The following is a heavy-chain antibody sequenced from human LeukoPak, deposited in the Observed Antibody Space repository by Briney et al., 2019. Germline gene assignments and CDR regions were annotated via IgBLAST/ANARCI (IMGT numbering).Heavy chain of an antibody. V-gene: IGHV1-24*01. J-gene: IGHJ4*02. Sequence: ASVEVSCKVSGYTLTELSMHWVRQAPGKGLEWMGGFDPEDGETIYAQKFQGRVTMTEDTSTDTAYMELSSLRSEDTAVYYCATAGRWLQFGYFDYWGQGTLVTVSS. D-gene: IGHD5-24*01. CDR2: FDPEDGET. CDR1: GYTLTELS. CDR3: ATAGRWLQFGYFDY.